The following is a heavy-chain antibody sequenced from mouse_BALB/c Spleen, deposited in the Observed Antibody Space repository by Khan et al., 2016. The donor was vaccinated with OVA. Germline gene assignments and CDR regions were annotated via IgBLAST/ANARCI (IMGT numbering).Heavy chain of an antibody. D-gene: IGHD4-1*01. J-gene: IGHJ3*01. CDR3: ASHLTGSFAY. Sequence: EVELVESGGDLVKPGGSLKLSCAASGFTFSSYGMSWVRQTPDKRLEWVATISSGGDYTYYPDSVKGRFTISRDNDKNTLYLQMSSLKSEDTAMYYCASHLTGSFAYWGQGTLVTVSA. V-gene: IGHV5-6*01. CDR1: GFTFSSYG. CDR2: ISSGGDYT.